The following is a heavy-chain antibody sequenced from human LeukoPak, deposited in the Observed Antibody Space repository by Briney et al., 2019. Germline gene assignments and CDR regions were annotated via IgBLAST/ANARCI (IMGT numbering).Heavy chain of an antibody. J-gene: IGHJ3*02. CDR2: INHSGST. CDR3: ARVKTKNAFDI. V-gene: IGHV4-34*01. CDR1: GGSFSGYY. Sequence: SETLSLTCAVYGGSFSGYYWNWIRQPPGKGLEWIGEINHSGSTNYNPSLKSRVTISVDTSKNQFSLKLSSVTAADTAVYYCARVKTKNAFDIWGQRTMVTVSS.